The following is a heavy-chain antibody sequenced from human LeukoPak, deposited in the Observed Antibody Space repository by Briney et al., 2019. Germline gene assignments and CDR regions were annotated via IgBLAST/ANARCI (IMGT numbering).Heavy chain of an antibody. CDR1: QSTLYSYW. Sequence: GGSLRLSCAPSQSTLYSYWMHWVRQVPGKGLAWVSRVNSDVTSTSYADSVKGRFTVSRDNTKNTLYLQMDSLRVDDTAVYYCAGGGFSGFDRWGQGIVVTVSS. CDR3: AGGGFSGFDR. CDR2: VNSDVTST. J-gene: IGHJ4*02. D-gene: IGHD4-23*01. V-gene: IGHV3-74*01.